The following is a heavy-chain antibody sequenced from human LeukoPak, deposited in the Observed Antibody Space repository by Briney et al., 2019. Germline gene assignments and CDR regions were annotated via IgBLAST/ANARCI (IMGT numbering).Heavy chain of an antibody. CDR1: GFTFGDYA. CDR2: INHSGST. J-gene: IGHJ4*02. D-gene: IGHD3-3*01. CDR3: ARNRGYRDFWSGYKGSFDY. V-gene: IGHV4-34*01. Sequence: PGGSLRLSCAVSGFTFGDYAMSWIRQPPGKGLEWIGEINHSGSTNYNPSLKSRVTISVDTSKNQFSLTLSSVTAADTAVYYCARNRGYRDFWSGYKGSFDYWGQGTLVTVSS.